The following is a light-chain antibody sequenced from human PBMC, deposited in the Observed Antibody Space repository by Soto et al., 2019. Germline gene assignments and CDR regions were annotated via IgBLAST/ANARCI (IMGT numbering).Light chain of an antibody. CDR2: GTS. CDR1: QSVSNY. J-gene: IGKJ4*01. Sequence: DIQMTQSPSSLSASVGDRVTITCRASQSVSNYLNWYQQKPGKAPTLLIYGTSTLESGVPSRFSGSGSGTDFALTISSLQPEDFATYYCQQSYIIPPSFGGGTKVEIK. CDR3: QQSYIIPPS. V-gene: IGKV1-39*01.